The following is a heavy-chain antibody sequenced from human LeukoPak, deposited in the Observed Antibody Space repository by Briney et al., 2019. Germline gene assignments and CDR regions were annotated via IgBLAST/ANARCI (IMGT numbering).Heavy chain of an antibody. CDR3: ARDGQLVLYYYYGMDV. CDR2: ISAYNGNT. CDR1: GYTFTSYG. D-gene: IGHD6-13*01. Sequence: ASVKVSCKASGYTFTSYGISWVRQAPGQGLEWMGWISAYNGNTNYAQKLQGRVTMTTDTSTSTAYMELRSLRSDDMAVYYCARDGQLVLYYYYGMDVWGQGTTVTVSS. V-gene: IGHV1-18*03. J-gene: IGHJ6*02.